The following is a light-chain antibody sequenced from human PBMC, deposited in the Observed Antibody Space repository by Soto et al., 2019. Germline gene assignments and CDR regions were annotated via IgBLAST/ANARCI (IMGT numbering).Light chain of an antibody. V-gene: IGKV4-1*01. CDR2: WAS. CDR3: QQYYAAPHS. Sequence: DIVMTQSPDSLAVSLGERATINCKSSQSVLYSSNNKNYLAWYQQKPGQPPKLLIYWASTRESGVPDRFSGSGSGPDFTLPIKCLQAEDEGVYDCQQYYAAPHSVGQGTKVEIK. CDR1: QSVLYSSNNKNY. J-gene: IGKJ1*01.